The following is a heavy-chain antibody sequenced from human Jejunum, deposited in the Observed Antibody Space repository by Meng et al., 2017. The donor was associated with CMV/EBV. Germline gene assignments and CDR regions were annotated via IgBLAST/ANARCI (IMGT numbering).Heavy chain of an antibody. CDR2: VFYTGDY. Sequence: VSGGPMVDYSWTCIRQSPGKGLEWIGYVFYTGDYNYNPALESRVSMSVDTSKKQFSLNLSAVTAANTAVYYCASHRYAANYYSDYWAQGMLVTVSS. CDR3: ASHRYAANYYSDY. CDR1: GGPMVDYS. V-gene: IGHV4-59*13. J-gene: IGHJ4*02. D-gene: IGHD3-16*01.